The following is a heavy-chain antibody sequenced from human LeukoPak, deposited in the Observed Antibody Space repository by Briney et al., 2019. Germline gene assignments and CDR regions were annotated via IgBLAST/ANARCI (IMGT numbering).Heavy chain of an antibody. CDR3: ARHPGIRYSGSYVDY. J-gene: IGHJ4*02. D-gene: IGHD1-26*01. Sequence: ASVKVSCKASGYTFTGYYMHWVRQAPGQGLEWMGWINPNTGGTNYAQKFQGRVTMTRDTSISAAYMELSRLRSDDTAVYYCARHPGIRYSGSYVDYWGQGTLVTVSS. CDR2: INPNTGGT. V-gene: IGHV1-2*02. CDR1: GYTFTGYY.